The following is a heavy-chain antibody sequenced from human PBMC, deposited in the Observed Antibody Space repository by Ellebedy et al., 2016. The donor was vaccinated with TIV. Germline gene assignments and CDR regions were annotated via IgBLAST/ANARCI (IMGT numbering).Heavy chain of an antibody. D-gene: IGHD6-19*01. V-gene: IGHV3-53*01. CDR3: ARGAVADPFDY. Sequence: PGGSLRLSCAASGFTVSSNYMSWVRQAPGKGLEWVSVIYSGGSTYYADSVKGRFTISRDNSKNTLYLQMNSLRAEDTAVYYCARGAVADPFDYWGQGTLVTVSS. CDR2: IYSGGST. CDR1: GFTVSSNY. J-gene: IGHJ4*02.